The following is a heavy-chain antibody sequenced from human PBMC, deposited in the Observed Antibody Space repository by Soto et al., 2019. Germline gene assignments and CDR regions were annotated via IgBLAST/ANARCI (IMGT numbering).Heavy chain of an antibody. CDR1: GFTFSDYY. Sequence: TGGSLRLSCAASGFTFSDYYMSWIRQAPRKGLEWVSYISSSGSIIYHADSVKGRFTISRDNAKNSLYLQMNSLRAEDTAVYYCARDLGYYDSSGYFDYWGQGTLVTVSS. J-gene: IGHJ4*02. D-gene: IGHD3-22*01. V-gene: IGHV3-11*01. CDR3: ARDLGYYDSSGYFDY. CDR2: ISSSGSII.